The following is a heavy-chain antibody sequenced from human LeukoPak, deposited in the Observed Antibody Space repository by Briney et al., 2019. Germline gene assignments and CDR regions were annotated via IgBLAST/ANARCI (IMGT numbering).Heavy chain of an antibody. CDR3: AELGIAMIGGV. Sequence: GGSLRLSCVASGFTFSSYSLNWVRQAPGKGLEWVSSISGSSSYIYYADSVKGRFTISRDNAKNSLYLQMNSLRAEDTAVYYCAELGIAMIGGVWGKGTTVTISA. D-gene: IGHD3-10*02. CDR1: GFTFSSYS. J-gene: IGHJ6*04. V-gene: IGHV3-21*01. CDR2: ISGSSSYI.